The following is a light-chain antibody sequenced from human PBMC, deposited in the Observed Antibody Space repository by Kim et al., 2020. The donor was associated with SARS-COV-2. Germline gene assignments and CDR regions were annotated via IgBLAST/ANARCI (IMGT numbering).Light chain of an antibody. J-gene: IGLJ2*01. CDR3: QSADISGISWI. Sequence: PGRAPILVLYRDKERPSWIPERVSGSRSGTTLTLTITGVQTEDEADYFCQSADISGISWIFGGGTQLTVL. V-gene: IGLV3-25*03. CDR2: RDK.